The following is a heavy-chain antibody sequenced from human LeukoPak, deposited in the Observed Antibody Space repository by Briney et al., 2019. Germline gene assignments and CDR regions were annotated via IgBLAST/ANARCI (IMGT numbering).Heavy chain of an antibody. J-gene: IGHJ2*01. D-gene: IGHD4-17*01. CDR2: VTWNSGGT. CDR1: GFTFDDYA. CDR3: ARGQRSTVTTLWYLDL. Sequence: GGSLRLSCAASGFTFDDYAMHWVRQTPGKGLEWVSGVTWNSGGTGYADSVKGRFTISRDNAENSVHLQMNSLRAEDTALYYCARGQRSTVTTLWYLDLWGRGTLVTVSS. V-gene: IGHV3-9*01.